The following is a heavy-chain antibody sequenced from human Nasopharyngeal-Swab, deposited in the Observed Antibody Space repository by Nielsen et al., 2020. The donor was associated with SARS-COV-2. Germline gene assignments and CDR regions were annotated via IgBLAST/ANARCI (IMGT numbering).Heavy chain of an antibody. D-gene: IGHD1-26*01. CDR2: IIPIFGAA. V-gene: IGHV1-69*06. CDR1: GGTFNRNV. J-gene: IGHJ4*02. CDR3: ATFGWELRPFDY. Sequence: SVKVSCKDSGGTFNRNVITWMRQAPGQGLVWMGGIIPIFGAAIYAQKFQGRVTMTEDTSTDTAYMELSSLRSEDTAVYYCATFGWELRPFDYWGQGTLVTVSS.